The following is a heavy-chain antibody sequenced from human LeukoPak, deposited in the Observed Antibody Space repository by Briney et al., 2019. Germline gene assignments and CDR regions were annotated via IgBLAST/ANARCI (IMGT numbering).Heavy chain of an antibody. V-gene: IGHV1-46*01. Sequence: GASVKVSCKASGYTFTSYYMHWVRQAPGQGLEWMGIISPSGGSTSYAQKFQGRVTMTRDTSTSTVYMELSSLRSEDTAVYYCARRGLWFGELDYWGQGTLVTVSS. D-gene: IGHD3-10*01. J-gene: IGHJ4*02. CDR1: GYTFTSYY. CDR3: ARRGLWFGELDY. CDR2: ISPSGGST.